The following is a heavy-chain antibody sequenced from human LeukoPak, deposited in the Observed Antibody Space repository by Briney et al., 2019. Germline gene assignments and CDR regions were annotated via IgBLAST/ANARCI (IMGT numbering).Heavy chain of an antibody. D-gene: IGHD2-15*01. V-gene: IGHV1-18*01. CDR1: GYTFTSNG. CDR3: ARDPCSGGSCYLQIDD. J-gene: IGHJ4*02. CDR2: ISAHNGNT. Sequence: GASVKVSCKASGYTFTSNGISWVRQAPGQGLEWMGWISAHNGNTSYAQKLQGRVTMTTDTSTSTAYMELRSLRSDDTAVYYCARDPCSGGSCYLQIDDWGQGTLVTVSS.